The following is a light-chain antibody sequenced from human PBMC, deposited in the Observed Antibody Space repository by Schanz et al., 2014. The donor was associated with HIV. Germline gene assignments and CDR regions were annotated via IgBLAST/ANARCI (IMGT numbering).Light chain of an antibody. CDR3: SSYAATSNVL. J-gene: IGLJ3*02. Sequence: QSVLTQPPSASGSPGQSVTISCTGTSSDVGNYNYVSWYQQYPGKAPKLIIYDVTKRPSGVPDRFSGSKSGNTASLTVSGLQADDEADYYCSSYAATSNVLFGGGTKLTVL. CDR2: DVT. V-gene: IGLV2-8*01. CDR1: SSDVGNYNY.